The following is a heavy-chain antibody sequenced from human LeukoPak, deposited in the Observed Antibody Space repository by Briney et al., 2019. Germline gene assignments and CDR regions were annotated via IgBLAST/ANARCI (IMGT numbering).Heavy chain of an antibody. D-gene: IGHD3-10*01. V-gene: IGHV1-8*01. CDR3: ARDPRVWPRGVAYMDV. Sequence: GASVKVSCKASGYTFTSYDINWVRQATGQGLEWMGWMNPNSGNTGYAQKFQGRVTMTRNTSISTAYMELSSLRSEDTAVYYCARDPRVWPRGVAYMDVWGKGTTVTISS. CDR2: MNPNSGNT. CDR1: GYTFTSYD. J-gene: IGHJ6*03.